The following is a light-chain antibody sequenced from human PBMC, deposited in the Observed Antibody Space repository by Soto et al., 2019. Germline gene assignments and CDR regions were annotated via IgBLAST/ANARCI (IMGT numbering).Light chain of an antibody. J-gene: IGLJ1*01. Sequence: QSVLTQPPSASGSPGQSVAISCTGTSSDVGGYNYVSWYQQHPGKAPKLMIYEVNKRPSGVPDRFSGSKSGNTASLTVSGLQAEDEADYYCSSYTSSSFYVFGTGTKLTVL. CDR1: SSDVGGYNY. V-gene: IGLV2-8*01. CDR2: EVN. CDR3: SSYTSSSFYV.